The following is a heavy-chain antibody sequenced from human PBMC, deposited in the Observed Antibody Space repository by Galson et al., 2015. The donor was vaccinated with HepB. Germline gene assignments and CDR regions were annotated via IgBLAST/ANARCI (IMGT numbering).Heavy chain of an antibody. CDR3: VRGAILRYFDY. CDR2: VYYSGVT. V-gene: IGHV4-39*07. Sequence: ETLSLTCSVSGASTSSSSYYWNWVRQSPGKGLEWIESVYYSGVTYYNPSLKSRVTMSVDTSKNQFSLRLTSVTAADTAVYYCVRGAILRYFDYWGQGTLVTVSS. J-gene: IGHJ4*02. CDR1: GASTSSSSYY. D-gene: IGHD2-2*02.